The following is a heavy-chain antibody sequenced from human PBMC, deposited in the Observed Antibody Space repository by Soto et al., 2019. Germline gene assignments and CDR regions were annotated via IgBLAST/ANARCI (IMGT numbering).Heavy chain of an antibody. CDR3: ERGIAAADFRYYYSMDC. V-gene: IGHV3-21*01. Sequence: PGGSLRLSCAACGFTFSSYSMNWVRQAPGKGLEWVSSISSSSSFIYYADSVKGRFTISRDNAKNSLYMQMNSLRAEDTAVYYCERGIAAADFRYYYSMDCGGQRSKVTVS. D-gene: IGHD6-13*01. J-gene: IGHJ6*01. CDR1: GFTFSSYS. CDR2: ISSSSSFI.